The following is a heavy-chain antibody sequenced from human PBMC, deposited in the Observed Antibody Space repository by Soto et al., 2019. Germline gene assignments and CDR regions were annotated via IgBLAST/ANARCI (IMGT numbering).Heavy chain of an antibody. CDR2: IDPSDSYT. Sequence: PGESLKISCKGSGYSFTSYWISWVRQMPGKGLEWMGRIDPSDSYTNYSPSFQGHVTISADKSISTAYLQWSSLKASDTAMYYCARHARYCSGGSCHTYYGMDVWGQGTTVTVS. D-gene: IGHD2-15*01. J-gene: IGHJ6*02. CDR1: GYSFTSYW. CDR3: ARHARYCSGGSCHTYYGMDV. V-gene: IGHV5-10-1*01.